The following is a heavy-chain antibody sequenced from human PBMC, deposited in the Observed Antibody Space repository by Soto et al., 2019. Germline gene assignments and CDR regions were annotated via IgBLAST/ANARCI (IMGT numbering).Heavy chain of an antibody. CDR1: GFTFSSYS. Sequence: GGSLRLSCAASGFTFSSYSMNWARQAPGRGLEWVSSISSSSSYIYYADSVKGRFTISRDNAKNSLYLQMNSLRAEDTAVYYCAFALAAAGTYDYWGQGTLVTVSS. D-gene: IGHD6-13*01. CDR3: AFALAAAGTYDY. CDR2: ISSSSSYI. J-gene: IGHJ4*02. V-gene: IGHV3-21*01.